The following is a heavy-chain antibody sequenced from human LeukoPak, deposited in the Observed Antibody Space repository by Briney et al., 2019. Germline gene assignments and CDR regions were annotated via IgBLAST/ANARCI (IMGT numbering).Heavy chain of an antibody. D-gene: IGHD2-2*01. CDR3: ARARYRVVPGVWFDP. CDR2: IYTSGST. CDR1: GGSISSYY. J-gene: IGHJ5*02. V-gene: IGHV4-4*07. Sequence: SETLSLTCTVSGGSISSYYWSRIRQPAGKGLEWIGRIYTSGSTNYNPSLKSRVTMSVDTSKNQFSLKLSSVTAADTAVYYCARARYRVVPGVWFDPWGQGTLVTVSS.